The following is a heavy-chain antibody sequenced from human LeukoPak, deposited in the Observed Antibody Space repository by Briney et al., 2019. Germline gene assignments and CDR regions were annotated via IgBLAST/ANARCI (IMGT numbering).Heavy chain of an antibody. D-gene: IGHD6-13*01. V-gene: IGHV3-74*01. J-gene: IGHJ4*02. CDR3: ASSSWYGGHFDY. Sequence: GGSLRLSCAASGIALSSYWIHWVRQTPGTGLVWVSRINGDGTITTYADSVKGRFTISRDNAKNTLYLQMNSLRAEDTAVYYCASSSWYGGHFDYWGQGVLVTVSS. CDR2: INGDGTIT. CDR1: GIALSSYW.